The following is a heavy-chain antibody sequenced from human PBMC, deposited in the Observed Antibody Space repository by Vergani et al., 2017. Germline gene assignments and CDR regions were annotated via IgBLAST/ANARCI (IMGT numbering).Heavy chain of an antibody. V-gene: IGHV7-4-1*02. CDR1: GYTFTNYP. CDR3: ARGRQWRLTEYLYVMDV. CDR2: INTNSGNT. D-gene: IGHD6-19*01. J-gene: IGHJ6*02. Sequence: QVQLLQSGSELKKPGASVRISCEASGYTFTNYPLIWVRQAPGQGLEFMGWINTNSGNTTYAPGFTGRFLFSLDTSVSTAYLQISGLKAEDSAVYYCARGRQWRLTEYLYVMDVWGQGTTVTVSS.